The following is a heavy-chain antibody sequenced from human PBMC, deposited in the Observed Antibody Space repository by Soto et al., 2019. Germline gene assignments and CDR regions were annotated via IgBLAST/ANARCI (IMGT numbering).Heavy chain of an antibody. V-gene: IGHV3-11*01. CDR1: GFRFSDYY. Sequence: PGGSLRLSCAASGFRFSDYYMSWIRQAPGKGLEWVSYIGTSGTTADSVKGRFTISRDNAKNSLYLQMNSLRAEDTAVYYCARAPYSSSWYYFDYWGPGTLVTVSS. J-gene: IGHJ4*02. CDR2: IGTSGTT. CDR3: ARAPYSSSWYYFDY. D-gene: IGHD6-13*01.